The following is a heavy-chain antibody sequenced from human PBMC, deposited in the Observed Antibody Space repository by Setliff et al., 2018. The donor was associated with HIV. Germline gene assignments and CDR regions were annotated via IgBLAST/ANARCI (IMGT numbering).Heavy chain of an antibody. V-gene: IGHV3-48*01. CDR1: VFTFSIHN. Sequence: GESLKISCAASVFTFSIHNMNWVRQAPGKGLEWLSYISSSSRTIYYADSVKGRFTISRDNAKNSLYLQMNSLRAEDTAVYYCARDGGMGVYYMDVWGKGTTVTVS. CDR2: ISSSSRTI. D-gene: IGHD1-26*01. J-gene: IGHJ6*03. CDR3: ARDGGMGVYYMDV.